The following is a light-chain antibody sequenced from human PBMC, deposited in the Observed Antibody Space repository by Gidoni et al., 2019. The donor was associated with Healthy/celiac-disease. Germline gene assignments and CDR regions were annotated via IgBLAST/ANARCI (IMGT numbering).Light chain of an antibody. J-gene: IGKJ1*01. CDR3: QQRSNWWT. V-gene: IGKV3-11*01. Sequence: EIVLTQSPATRSLSTGERATLSCRASQSVSSYLAWYQQKPGQAPRLLIYDASNRATGISARCRGSGSGTDFTLTISSLEPEDFAVYYCQQRSNWWTFGQGTKVEIK. CDR2: DAS. CDR1: QSVSSY.